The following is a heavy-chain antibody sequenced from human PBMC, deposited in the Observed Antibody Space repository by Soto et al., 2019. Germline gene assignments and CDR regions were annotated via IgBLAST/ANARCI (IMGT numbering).Heavy chain of an antibody. D-gene: IGHD2-2*01. Sequence: ASVKVSGKASGYTFTSYAMHWVRQAPGQRLEWMGWINAGNGNTKYSQKFQGRVTITRDTSASTAYMELSSLRSEDTAVYYCASGEYQLLPFDYWGQGTLVTVSS. CDR1: GYTFTSYA. J-gene: IGHJ4*02. V-gene: IGHV1-3*01. CDR2: INAGNGNT. CDR3: ASGEYQLLPFDY.